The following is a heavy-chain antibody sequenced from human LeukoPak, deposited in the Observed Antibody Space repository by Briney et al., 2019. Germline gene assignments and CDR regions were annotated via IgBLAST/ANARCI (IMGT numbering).Heavy chain of an antibody. V-gene: IGHV4-59*08. Sequence: SETLSLTCTVSGGSISGYYWSWLRQPPGKGLEWIGYVYYDGSTTYNPSLKSRVTISLDTSKNQFFLKLSSVTAADTAVYYCARYSYGGFYFDDWGQGTLVTVSS. CDR3: ARYSYGGFYFDD. D-gene: IGHD5-18*01. J-gene: IGHJ4*02. CDR1: GGSISGYY. CDR2: VYYDGST.